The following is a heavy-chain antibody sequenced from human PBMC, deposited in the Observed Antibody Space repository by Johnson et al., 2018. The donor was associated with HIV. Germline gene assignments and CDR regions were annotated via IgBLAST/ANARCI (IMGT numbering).Heavy chain of an antibody. CDR3: ARFRSSNWFDAFDI. V-gene: IGHV3-11*01. Sequence: QVQLVESGGGLVKPGGSLRLSCAASGFTFSDYYMSWIRQAPGKGLEWVSRISGSGGSKYYADSVKGRFTISRDNSKNTLYVQMNSLRAEDTAVYYCARFRSSNWFDAFDIWGQGTMVTVSA. D-gene: IGHD6-13*01. J-gene: IGHJ3*02. CDR1: GFTFSDYY. CDR2: ISGSGGSK.